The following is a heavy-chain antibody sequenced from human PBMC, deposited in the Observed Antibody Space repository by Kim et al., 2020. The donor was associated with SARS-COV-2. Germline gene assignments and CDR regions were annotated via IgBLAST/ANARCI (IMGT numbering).Heavy chain of an antibody. J-gene: IGHJ5*01. V-gene: IGHV4-59*13. Sequence: SETLSLTCTVSGGSISSYYWSWIRQPPGKGLEWIGYIYYSGSPNYNPSLKSRVTISVDTSKNQFSLKLSSVTAADTAVYYCARAVAEDIVVVPDVLNW. CDR2: IYYSGSP. CDR1: GGSISSYY. D-gene: IGHD2-2*01. CDR3: ARAVAEDIVVVPDVLNW.